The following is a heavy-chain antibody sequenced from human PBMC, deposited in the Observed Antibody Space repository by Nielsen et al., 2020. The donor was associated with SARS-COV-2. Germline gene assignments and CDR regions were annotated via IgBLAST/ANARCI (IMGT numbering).Heavy chain of an antibody. Sequence: WIRQPPGKGLEWVSHISSSGSSIYYADSVKGRFTISRDNVKNLLILQMNSLRAEDTAVYYCVKGFYGSGLRFDYWGQGILVTVSS. D-gene: IGHD3-10*01. CDR2: ISSSGSSI. J-gene: IGHJ4*02. CDR3: VKGFYGSGLRFDY. V-gene: IGHV3-11*04.